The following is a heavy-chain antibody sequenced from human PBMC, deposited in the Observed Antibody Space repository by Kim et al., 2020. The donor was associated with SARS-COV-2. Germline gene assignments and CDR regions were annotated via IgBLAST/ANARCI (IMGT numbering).Heavy chain of an antibody. Sequence: GGSLRLSCAASGFTFSTYAMSWVRQAPGKGLEWVSGISGSGGSTYYVDSVKGRFAISRDNSKNTLYLQMNSLRAEDTAVYHCAKGWSDYFDYWGQGTLVTVSS. CDR1: GFTFSTYA. CDR2: ISGSGGST. J-gene: IGHJ4*02. CDR3: AKGWSDYFDY. D-gene: IGHD3-3*01. V-gene: IGHV3-23*01.